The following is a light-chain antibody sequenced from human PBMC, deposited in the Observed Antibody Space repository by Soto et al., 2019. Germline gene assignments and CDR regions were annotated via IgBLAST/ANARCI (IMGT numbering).Light chain of an antibody. CDR1: NSNIGAGYE. J-gene: IGLJ3*02. CDR3: QSYDSSLRGSV. Sequence: QSVLTQPPSVSGAPGQRVTISCTGSNSNIGAGYEVHWYQQVPGAAPKLLIYDNKHRPSGVPDRFSGSKSGTSASLAIAGLQAEDEGDYYCQSYDSSLRGSVFGGGTKLTVL. CDR2: DNK. V-gene: IGLV1-40*01.